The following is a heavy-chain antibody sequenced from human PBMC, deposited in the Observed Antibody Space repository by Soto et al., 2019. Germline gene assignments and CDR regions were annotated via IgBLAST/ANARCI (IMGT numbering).Heavy chain of an antibody. D-gene: IGHD3-3*01. Sequence: QMQLVQSGPEVKKPGTSVKVSCKASGFTFTSSAMQWVRQARGQRLDWIGWIVVGSGNTNYAQKFQERVTITRDLSTSTAYLELSSLRSEDTAVYYCAADSAIFGVVTGWFDPWGQGTLVTVSS. V-gene: IGHV1-58*02. CDR3: AADSAIFGVVTGWFDP. CDR1: GFTFTSSA. J-gene: IGHJ5*02. CDR2: IVVGSGNT.